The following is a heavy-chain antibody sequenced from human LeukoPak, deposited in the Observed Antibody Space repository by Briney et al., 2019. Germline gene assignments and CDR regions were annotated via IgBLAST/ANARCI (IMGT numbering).Heavy chain of an antibody. CDR1: GYTFTGYY. D-gene: IGHD7-27*01. CDR3: ARDHHWGPQYYYYYMDV. J-gene: IGHJ6*03. V-gene: IGHV1-2*02. Sequence: ASVKVSCKASGYTFTGYYMHWVRQAPGQGLEWMGWINPNSGGTNYAQKFQGRVTMTRDTSISTAYMELSRLRSDDTAVYYCARDHHWGPQYYYYYMDVWGKGTTVTVSS. CDR2: INPNSGGT.